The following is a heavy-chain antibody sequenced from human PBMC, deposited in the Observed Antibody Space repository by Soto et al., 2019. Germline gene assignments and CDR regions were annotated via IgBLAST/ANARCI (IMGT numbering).Heavy chain of an antibody. CDR2: IYYSGST. J-gene: IGHJ6*02. Sequence: SETLSLTCTVSGGSISSGGYYWSWIRQHPGKGLEWIGYIYYSGSTYYNPSRKSRVTISVDTSKNQFSLKLSSGTAADTAVYYCARVPFTHNYYYYGMDVWGQGTTVTVSS. CDR3: ARVPFTHNYYYYGMDV. V-gene: IGHV4-31*03. CDR1: GGSISSGGYY.